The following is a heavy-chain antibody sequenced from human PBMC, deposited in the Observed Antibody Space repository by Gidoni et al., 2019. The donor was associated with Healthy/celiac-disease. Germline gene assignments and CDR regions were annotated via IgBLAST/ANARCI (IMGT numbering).Heavy chain of an antibody. D-gene: IGHD2-15*01. Sequence: QVQLVESGGGMVQPGKSLRLPCAASALTFIRYSMHCVRQAPGKGLEWVAVISYDGSNKYDADSVQGRFTISRDNSKNTLSLQMNSLRAEDTAVYYCAKDLKKYCSGGSCYSGPFDYWGQGPLVTVSS. V-gene: IGHV3-30*18. J-gene: IGHJ4*02. CDR3: AKDLKKYCSGGSCYSGPFDY. CDR1: ALTFIRYS. CDR2: ISYDGSNK.